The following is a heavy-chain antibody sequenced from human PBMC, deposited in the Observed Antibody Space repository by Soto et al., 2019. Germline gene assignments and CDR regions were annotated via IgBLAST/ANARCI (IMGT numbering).Heavy chain of an antibody. CDR3: ASDTVPGVFDY. CDR1: GGSISSGGYY. J-gene: IGHJ4*02. CDR2: IYYSGST. D-gene: IGHD2-2*01. Sequence: PSETLSLTCTVSGGSISSGGYYWSWIRQHPGKGLEWIGYIYYSGSTYYNPSLKSRVTISVDTSKNQFSLKLSSVTAADTAVYYCASDTVPGVFDYWGQGTLATVSS. V-gene: IGHV4-31*03.